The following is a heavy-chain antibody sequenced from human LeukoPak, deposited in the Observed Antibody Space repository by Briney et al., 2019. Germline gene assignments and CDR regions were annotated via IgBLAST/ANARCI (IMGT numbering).Heavy chain of an antibody. CDR1: GFIFSIYG. CDR2: IWNDGSNK. D-gene: IGHD1-26*01. Sequence: GGSLRLSCAASGFIFSIYGMHWVRQSPGKGLEWVAVIWNDGSNKYYADSVKGRFTISRDNSKNTLFLQMNSLRAEDTAVYYCARASGSYDYWGQGTLVNVSS. V-gene: IGHV3-33*01. J-gene: IGHJ4*02. CDR3: ARASGSYDY.